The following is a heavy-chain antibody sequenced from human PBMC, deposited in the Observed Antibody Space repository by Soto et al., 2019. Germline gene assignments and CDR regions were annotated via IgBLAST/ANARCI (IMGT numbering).Heavy chain of an antibody. J-gene: IGHJ4*02. CDR3: AHRRKAQIVATVFDY. Sequence: KESGPTLVKPTQTLTLTCTFSGFSVISTGEGVGFIRQPPGKALEWLALLYWDDDKRYSPSLKSRLTITKDTSKNQLVLTMTNMDPVDTATYYCAHRRKAQIVATVFDYWGQGTLVTVSS. CDR2: LYWDDDK. CDR1: GFSVISTGEG. D-gene: IGHD2-21*01. V-gene: IGHV2-5*02.